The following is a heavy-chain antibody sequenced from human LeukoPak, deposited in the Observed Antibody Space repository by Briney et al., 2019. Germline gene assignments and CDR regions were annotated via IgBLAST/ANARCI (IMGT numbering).Heavy chain of an antibody. CDR1: GGSISSYY. CDR3: ASSLSYYYYGMDV. J-gene: IGHJ6*02. V-gene: IGHV4-4*07. CDR2: IYTSGST. Sequence: PSETLSLTCTVSGGSISSYYWSWIRQPAGKGLEWIWRIYTSGSTNYNPSLKSRATMSVDTSKNQFSLKLSSVTAADTAVYYCASSLSYYYYGMDVWGQGTTVTVSS.